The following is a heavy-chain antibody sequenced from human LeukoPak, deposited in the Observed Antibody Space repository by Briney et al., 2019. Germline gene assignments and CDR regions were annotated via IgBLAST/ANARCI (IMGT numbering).Heavy chain of an antibody. J-gene: IGHJ5*02. Sequence: GASVKVSCKVSGYTLTELSMHWVRQAPGKGLEWMGGFDPEDGETIYAQKFQGRVTMTEDTSTDTAYMELSSLRSEDTAVYYCARDIATTGALNWFDPWGQGTLVTVSS. V-gene: IGHV1-24*01. CDR3: ARDIATTGALNWFDP. CDR1: GYTLTELS. D-gene: IGHD6-13*01. CDR2: FDPEDGET.